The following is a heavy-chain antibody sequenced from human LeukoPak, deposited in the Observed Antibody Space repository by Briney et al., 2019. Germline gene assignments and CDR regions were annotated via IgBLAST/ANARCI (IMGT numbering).Heavy chain of an antibody. Sequence: PGGSLRLSCTASGFTFSNYAMSWVRQAPEKGLEWVSTIFGNGGSTYYVDSVKGRLTISRDNAKNSLYLQMNSLRAEDTALYYCAKVSLRSRCRGGDCSLDYWGQGTLVTVSS. CDR1: GFTFSNYA. CDR3: AKVSLRSRCRGGDCSLDY. V-gene: IGHV3-23*01. CDR2: IFGNGGST. J-gene: IGHJ4*02. D-gene: IGHD2-21*02.